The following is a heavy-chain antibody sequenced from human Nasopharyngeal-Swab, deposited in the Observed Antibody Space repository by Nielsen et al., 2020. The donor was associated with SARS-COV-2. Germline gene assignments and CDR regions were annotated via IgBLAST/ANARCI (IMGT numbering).Heavy chain of an antibody. CDR3: ARDRSGFGFDF. CDR1: GFNVSNNY. J-gene: IGHJ4*02. D-gene: IGHD3-3*01. Sequence: GGSLRLSCAASGFNVSNNYMTWVRQAPGKGLEWVSSVSTGGDYIHYADLVQGRFAISRDNAKDSLYLQMNSLRAEDTAIYYCARDRSGFGFDFWGQGALVTVPP. V-gene: IGHV3-21*01. CDR2: VSTGGDYI.